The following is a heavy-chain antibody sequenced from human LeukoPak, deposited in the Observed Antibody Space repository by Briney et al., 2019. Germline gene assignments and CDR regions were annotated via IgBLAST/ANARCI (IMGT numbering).Heavy chain of an antibody. D-gene: IGHD3-9*01. CDR1: GGSISSGGYS. J-gene: IGHJ4*02. CDR3: ARSLGYYDILTGYYRGYFDY. CDR2: IYHSGNT. V-gene: IGHV4-30-2*01. Sequence: SETLSLTCAVSGGSISSGGYSWSWIRQPPGKGLEWIGYIYHSGNTYYNPSLKSRVTISVDRSKNQFSLKLSSVTAADTAVYYCARSLGYYDILTGYYRGYFDYWGQGTLVTVSS.